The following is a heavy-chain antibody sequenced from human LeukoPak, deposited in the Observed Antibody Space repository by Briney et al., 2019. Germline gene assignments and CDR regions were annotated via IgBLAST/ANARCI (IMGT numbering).Heavy chain of an antibody. CDR2: IYTSGST. V-gene: IGHV4-61*02. CDR3: ARDHYYDSSGYLVDY. Sequence: SQTLSLTCTVSGGSISSGSYYWSWIRQPAGKGLEWIGRIYTSGSTNYNPSLKSRVTISVDTSKNQFSLKLSSVTAADTAVYYCARDHYYDSSGYLVDYWGQGTLVTVSS. D-gene: IGHD3-22*01. CDR1: GGSISSGSYY. J-gene: IGHJ4*02.